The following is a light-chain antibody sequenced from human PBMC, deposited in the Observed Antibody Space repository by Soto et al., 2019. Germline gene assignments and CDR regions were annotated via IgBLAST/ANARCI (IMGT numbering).Light chain of an antibody. Sequence: DIVLTQSPDTLSYSPVNSATLSCRASRSLTTGYIAWYQVTPGQAPRLLICDTSSKATGIPERCSGSGSGTDFTLTITRLEPEDFAVFYCQQYGTSEIIFGQGTRLEIK. V-gene: IGKV3-20*01. J-gene: IGKJ5*01. CDR2: DTS. CDR1: RSLTTGY. CDR3: QQYGTSEII.